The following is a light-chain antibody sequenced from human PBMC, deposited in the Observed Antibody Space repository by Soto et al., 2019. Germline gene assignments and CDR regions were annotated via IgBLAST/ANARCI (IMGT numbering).Light chain of an antibody. CDR2: ENN. J-gene: IGLJ1*01. Sequence: QSVLTQPPSASGAPGQRVTISCSGSASNIGRDPVNWYQQVPGTAPKLLIYENNHRPSGVPDRFSGSKSGTSASLVISGLQSEDEAEYFCAGWDGSLKGFVFGTGPKV. CDR3: AGWDGSLKGFV. V-gene: IGLV1-44*01. CDR1: ASNIGRDP.